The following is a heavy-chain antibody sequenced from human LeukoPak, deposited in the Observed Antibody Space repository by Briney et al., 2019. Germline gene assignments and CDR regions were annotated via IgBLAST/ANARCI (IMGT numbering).Heavy chain of an antibody. J-gene: IGHJ4*02. CDR1: GYTFTSYG. Sequence: ASVKVSCKASGYTFTSYGISWVRQAPGQGREWMGWISAYNGNTNYAQKLQGRVTMTTDTSTSTAYMELRSLRSDDTAVYYCARGRAMYYYDSSGYSDYWGQGTLVTVSS. V-gene: IGHV1-18*01. CDR2: ISAYNGNT. D-gene: IGHD3-22*01. CDR3: ARGRAMYYYDSSGYSDY.